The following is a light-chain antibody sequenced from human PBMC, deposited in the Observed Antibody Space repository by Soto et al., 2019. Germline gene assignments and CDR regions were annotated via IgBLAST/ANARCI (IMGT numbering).Light chain of an antibody. J-gene: IGKJ2*01. CDR1: QSVLYSSNNKNY. CDR2: WAS. Sequence: DIVMTQSPDSLAVSLGERATINCKSSQSVLYSSNNKNYLAWYQQKPGQPPKLLIYWASTRESGVPDRFSGRGSGTDFTLTISSLQAGDVAVYYCQQYYSTLYTFGQGTKLEIK. CDR3: QQYYSTLYT. V-gene: IGKV4-1*01.